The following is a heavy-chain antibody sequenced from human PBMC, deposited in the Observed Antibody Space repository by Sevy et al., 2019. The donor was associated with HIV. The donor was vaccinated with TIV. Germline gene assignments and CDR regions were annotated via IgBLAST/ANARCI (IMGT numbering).Heavy chain of an antibody. J-gene: IGHJ6*02. V-gene: IGHV3-30-3*01. D-gene: IGHD4-17*01. CDR3: ARPRANYVDHYFFYAMDV. CDR2: ISYDGSDT. Sequence: GGSLRLSRAASGFAFSNYYAMHWVRQAPGKGLEWVALISYDGSDTYYADSVKGRFTVSRDNFKNTLFLQMNSLTTEDTAVYYCARPRANYVDHYFFYAMDVWGQGTTVTVSS. CDR1: GFAFSNYYA.